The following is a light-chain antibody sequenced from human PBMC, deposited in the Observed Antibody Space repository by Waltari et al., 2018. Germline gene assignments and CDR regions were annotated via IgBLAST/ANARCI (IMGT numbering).Light chain of an antibody. CDR1: SGSVSTSYF. CDR2: STN. V-gene: IGLV8-61*01. Sequence: QTVVTQEPSFSVSPGGTVTLTCGLSSGSVSTSYFVSWYQQTPGQAPRALIYSTNTRSSGVPERFSGAFLVNKAALTITGAQADDESDYYCALYLGSGFSWVFGGGTKLTVL. CDR3: ALYLGSGFSWV. J-gene: IGLJ3*02.